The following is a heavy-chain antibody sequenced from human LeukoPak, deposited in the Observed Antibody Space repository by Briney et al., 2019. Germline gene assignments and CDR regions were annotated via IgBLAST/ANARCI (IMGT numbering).Heavy chain of an antibody. CDR1: GFTLSNHW. J-gene: IGHJ4*02. Sequence: PGGSLRLSCAASGFTLSNHWMHWVRQAPGKGLVWVSRISGDEIWTSYADSVKGRFIISRDNAKDTLYLQMNSLRTEDTAVYYCARGRPHGNDYWGQGTLVTVSS. CDR2: ISGDEIWT. D-gene: IGHD4-23*01. CDR3: ARGRPHGNDY. V-gene: IGHV3-74*01.